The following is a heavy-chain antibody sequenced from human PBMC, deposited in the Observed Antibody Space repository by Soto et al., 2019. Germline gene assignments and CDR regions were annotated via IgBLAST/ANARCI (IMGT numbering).Heavy chain of an antibody. J-gene: IGHJ6*02. CDR1: GFTFSSYW. Sequence: PGGSLRLSCAASGFTFSSYWMSWVRQAPGKGLEWVANIKQDGSEKYYVDSVKGRFTISRDNAKNSLYLQMNSLRAEDTAVYYCARVVTYSSGASFGWRYYYGRDVWCQGTKVTVSS. V-gene: IGHV3-7*01. D-gene: IGHD6-19*01. CDR3: ARVVTYSSGASFGWRYYYGRDV. CDR2: IKQDGSEK.